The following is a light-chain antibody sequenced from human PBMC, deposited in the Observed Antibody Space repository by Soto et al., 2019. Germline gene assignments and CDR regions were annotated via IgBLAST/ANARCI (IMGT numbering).Light chain of an antibody. CDR2: GAS. V-gene: IGKV3-15*01. J-gene: IGKJ1*01. CDR3: RQYNNWWT. CDR1: QSVSSS. Sequence: ERVMTQSPAALSVSPGERAPRSCRAGQSVSSSLAWYQQKPGQPPRLLIYGASTRATGFPARFSGSGSGTEFTLTISSLQSEDFAVYYCRQYNNWWTFGQGTKVDIK.